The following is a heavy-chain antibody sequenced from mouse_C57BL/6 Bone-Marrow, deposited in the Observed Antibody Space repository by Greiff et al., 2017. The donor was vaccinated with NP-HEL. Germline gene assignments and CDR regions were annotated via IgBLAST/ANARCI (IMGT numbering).Heavy chain of an antibody. J-gene: IGHJ3*01. CDR3: ARVLIYDGYYGFAY. D-gene: IGHD2-3*01. Sequence: VKLQESGAELVKPGASVEISCKASGYAFSSYWMNWVKQRPGKGLEWIGQIYPGDGDTNYNGKFKGKATLTADKSSSTAYMQLSSLTSEDSAVYFCARVLIYDGYYGFAYWGQGTLVTVSA. CDR1: GYAFSSYW. CDR2: IYPGDGDT. V-gene: IGHV1-80*01.